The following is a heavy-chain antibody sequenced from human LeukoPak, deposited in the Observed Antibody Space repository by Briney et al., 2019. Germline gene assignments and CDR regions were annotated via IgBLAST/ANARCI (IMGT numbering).Heavy chain of an antibody. CDR2: INTHTGNP. Sequence: ASVRVSCKASGHTFTSFAINWLRQTPGQGPEWVGWINTHTGNPSYAQGFTGRFVFSLDTSVSTAYLQISSLKAEDTAVYYCVRDGYNSLSSDFDYWGQGTLVTVSS. V-gene: IGHV7-4-1*02. D-gene: IGHD3-22*01. CDR3: VRDGYNSLSSDFDY. J-gene: IGHJ4*02. CDR1: GHTFTSFA.